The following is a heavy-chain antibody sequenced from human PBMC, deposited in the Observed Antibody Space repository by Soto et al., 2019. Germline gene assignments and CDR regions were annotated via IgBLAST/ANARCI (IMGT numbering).Heavy chain of an antibody. J-gene: IGHJ6*02. Sequence: QVQLVQSGAEVKKPGSSVKVSCKASGGTFSSYAISWVRQAPGQGLEWMGGIIPISETTNYAQKFQGRVTITADESKSTAYMELSSLRSEDTAVYYCARSQGSSTSLEIYYYYYYGMDDWGQGTTVTVSS. CDR1: GGTFSSYA. CDR2: IIPISETT. CDR3: ARSQGSSTSLEIYYYYYYGMDD. V-gene: IGHV1-69*01. D-gene: IGHD2-2*01.